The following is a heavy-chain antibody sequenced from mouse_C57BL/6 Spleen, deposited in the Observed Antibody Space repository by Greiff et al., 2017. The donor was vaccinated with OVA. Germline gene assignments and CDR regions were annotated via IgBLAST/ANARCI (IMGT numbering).Heavy chain of an antibody. V-gene: IGHV1-52*01. J-gene: IGHJ2*01. Sequence: QVQLQQPGTELVRPGSSVKLSCKASGYTFTSYWMHWVKQRPIQGLEWIGNIDPSDSETHYNQKFKDKATLTVDKSSSTAYMQLSSLTSEDSAVYDCARRLGQNYFDYWGQGTTLTVSS. CDR2: IDPSDSET. CDR3: ARRLGQNYFDY. D-gene: IGHD4-1*01. CDR1: GYTFTSYW.